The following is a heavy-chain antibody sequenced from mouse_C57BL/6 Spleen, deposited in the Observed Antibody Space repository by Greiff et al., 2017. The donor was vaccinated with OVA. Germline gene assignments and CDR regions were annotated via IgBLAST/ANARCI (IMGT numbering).Heavy chain of an antibody. CDR1: GFNIKDDY. V-gene: IGHV14-4*01. D-gene: IGHD4-1*01. CDR3: TTEITGFDY. J-gene: IGHJ2*01. Sequence: SVAELVRPGASVKLSCTASGFNIKDDYMHWVKQRPEQGLEWIGWIDPENGDTEYASKFQGKATITADTSSNTAYLQLSSLTSEDTAVYYCTTEITGFDYWGQGTTLTVSS. CDR2: IDPENGDT.